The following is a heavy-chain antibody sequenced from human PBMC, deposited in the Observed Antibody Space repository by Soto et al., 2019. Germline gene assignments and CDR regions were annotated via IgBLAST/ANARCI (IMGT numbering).Heavy chain of an antibody. V-gene: IGHV4-59*02. J-gene: IGHJ6*02. CDR3: ARETPYCTSTNCSASYYYGMDV. CDR2: ISNSGST. Sequence: PSETLSLTCTVSGSSVSSYYWSWIRQPPGKGLEWIGYISNSGSTNYNPSLRSRVTISVDTSKNQFSLKMTSVTAADTAVYYCARETPYCTSTNCSASYYYGMDVWGQGTTVTVSS. CDR1: GSSVSSYY. D-gene: IGHD2-2*01.